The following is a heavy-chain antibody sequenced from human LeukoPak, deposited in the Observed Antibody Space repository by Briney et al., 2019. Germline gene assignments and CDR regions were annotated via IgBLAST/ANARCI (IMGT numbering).Heavy chain of an antibody. D-gene: IGHD3-10*01. V-gene: IGHV3-30*18. CDR1: GFSFSSYG. J-gene: IGHJ5*02. CDR2: ISYDGSNK. CDR3: AKDRGLWLGEGSWFDP. Sequence: PGRSLRLSCGGSGFSFSSYGMHWVRQAPGKGLEWVAVISYDGSNKNHADSVKGRFTISRDNSKSTLYLQMNSLRAEDTAVYYCAKDRGLWLGEGSWFDPWGQGTLVTVSS.